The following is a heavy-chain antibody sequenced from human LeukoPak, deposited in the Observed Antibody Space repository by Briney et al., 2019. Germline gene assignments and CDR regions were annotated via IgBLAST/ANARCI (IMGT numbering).Heavy chain of an antibody. J-gene: IGHJ5*02. D-gene: IGHD5-18*01. CDR3: AKDRGLSSYGYYWFDP. CDR2: ISGSGRSP. Sequence: PGESLTLSCAATGFTFSSYAMSSVRQAPGKGLDWVSAISGSGRSPYYADSVKGRFNISRVNSKNMLYPQMTSLRADDTAVLYGAKDRGLSSYGYYWFDPWGQGTLVTVSS. V-gene: IGHV3-23*01. CDR1: GFTFSSYA.